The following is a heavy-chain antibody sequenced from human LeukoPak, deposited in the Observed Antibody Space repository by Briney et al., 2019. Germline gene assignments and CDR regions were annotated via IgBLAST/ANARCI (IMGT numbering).Heavy chain of an antibody. CDR3: ARDPRYYDILTGYYTPYYFDY. Sequence: SETLSLTCTVSSGSISSYYWSWIRQPPGKGLEWIGYIYYSGSTNYNPSLKSRVTISVDTSKNQFSLKLRSVTAADTAVYYCARDPRYYDILTGYYTPYYFDYWGQGTLVTVSS. V-gene: IGHV4-59*01. J-gene: IGHJ4*02. D-gene: IGHD3-9*01. CDR1: SGSISSYY. CDR2: IYYSGST.